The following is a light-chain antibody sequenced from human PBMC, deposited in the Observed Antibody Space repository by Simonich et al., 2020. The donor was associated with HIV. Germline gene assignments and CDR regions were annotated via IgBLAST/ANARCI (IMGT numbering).Light chain of an antibody. CDR2: GAS. V-gene: IGKV3-15*01. CDR3: QQYNNWPPLT. J-gene: IGKJ4*01. CDR1: QSVSSN. Sequence: EIVMTQSPAPLSVSPGERATLSCRASQSVSSNLAWYQQKHGQAPRLLIYGASTRATGIPARFSGSGSGTEFTLTISSMQSEDFAVYYCQQYNNWPPLTFGGGTKVEIK.